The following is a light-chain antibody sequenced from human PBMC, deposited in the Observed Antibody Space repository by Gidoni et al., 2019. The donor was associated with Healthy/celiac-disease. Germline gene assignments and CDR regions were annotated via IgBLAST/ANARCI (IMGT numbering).Light chain of an antibody. CDR1: QSVSNY. CDR2: DTS. V-gene: IGKV3-11*01. J-gene: IGKJ1*01. Sequence: EVVLTQSPPTLSLSPGERATLSCRASQSVSNYLAWYQQKGGQAPRLLIYDTSLRATGIPTRFSGSGSGTDFTLTISSLEPEEFGIYYCQQRASWPPTFGQGTRVDIK. CDR3: QQRASWPPT.